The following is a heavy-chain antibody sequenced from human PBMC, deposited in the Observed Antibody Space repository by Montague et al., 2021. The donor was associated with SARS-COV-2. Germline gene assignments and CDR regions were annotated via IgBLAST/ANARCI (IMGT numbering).Heavy chain of an antibody. V-gene: IGHV4-31*03. CDR3: ARLTAGYCSGGSCYWGTGFDY. CDR1: GGSISSGGYY. D-gene: IGHD2-15*01. CDR2: IYYSRST. J-gene: IGHJ4*02. Sequence: TLSLTCTVSGGSISSGGYYWSWIRQHPGKGLEWIGYIYYSRSTYYTPSLKSRVTISVDTSKNQFSLKLSSVTAADTAEYYCARLTAGYCSGGSCYWGTGFDYWGQGTLVTVSS.